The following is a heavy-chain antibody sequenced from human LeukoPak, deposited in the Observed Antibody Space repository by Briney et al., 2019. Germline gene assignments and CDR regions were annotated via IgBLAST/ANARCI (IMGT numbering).Heavy chain of an antibody. CDR3: AKDRGSIAVAGIDY. CDR1: GFTFSNYA. V-gene: IGHV3-23*01. D-gene: IGHD6-19*01. Sequence: GGSLRLSCAASGFTFSNYAMNWVCQAPGKGLEWVSAISGSFGSTYYADSVKGRFTISRDNSKNTLYLQMNSLRAEDTAAYYCAKDRGSIAVAGIDYWGQGTLVTVSS. CDR2: ISGSFGST. J-gene: IGHJ4*02.